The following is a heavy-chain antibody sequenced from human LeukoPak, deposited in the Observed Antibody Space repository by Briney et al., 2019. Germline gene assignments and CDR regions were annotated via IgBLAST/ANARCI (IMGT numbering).Heavy chain of an antibody. Sequence: GGSLRLSCTTSGFTFKNYAMTWVRQAPGKGLEWVSAIYPHGDPHCADSVKGRFTISRDNPKNILYLQMNSLRDEDTAVYFCAKRGVVIRVILVGFHKEANYFDSWGQGALVTVSS. CDR2: IYPHGDP. CDR3: AKRGVVIRVILVGFHKEANYFDS. J-gene: IGHJ4*02. CDR1: GFTFKNYA. V-gene: IGHV3-23*01. D-gene: IGHD3-22*01.